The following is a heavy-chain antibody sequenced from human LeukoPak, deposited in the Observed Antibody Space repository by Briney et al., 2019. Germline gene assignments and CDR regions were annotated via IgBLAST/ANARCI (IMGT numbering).Heavy chain of an antibody. CDR2: IIPILGIA. CDR3: ALSPPRAEYFQH. J-gene: IGHJ1*01. Sequence: VASVKVSCKASGGTFSSYAISRVRQAPGQGLEWMGRIIPILGIANYAQKFQGRVTITADKSTSTAYMELSSLRSEDTAVYYCALSPPRAEYFQHWGQGTLVTVSS. CDR1: GGTFSSYA. V-gene: IGHV1-69*04.